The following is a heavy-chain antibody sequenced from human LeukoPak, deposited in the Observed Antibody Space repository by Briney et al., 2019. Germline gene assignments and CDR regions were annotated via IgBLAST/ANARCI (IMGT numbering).Heavy chain of an antibody. Sequence: ASVKVSCKASGYTFTSFDINWVRQATGQGLEWMGWMNPTSGNTGYAQKFQGRVTMTRNTSINTAYMELRSLRSEDTGVYYCARAGSPKFVGDCSDPRCYTNWFDPWGQGTLVIVSP. J-gene: IGHJ5*02. V-gene: IGHV1-8*01. D-gene: IGHD2-2*02. CDR2: MNPTSGNT. CDR3: ARAGSPKFVGDCSDPRCYTNWFDP. CDR1: GYTFTSFD.